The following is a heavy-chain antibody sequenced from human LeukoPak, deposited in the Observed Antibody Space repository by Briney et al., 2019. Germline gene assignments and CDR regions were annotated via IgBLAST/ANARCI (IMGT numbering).Heavy chain of an antibody. J-gene: IGHJ5*02. CDR2: IYSSGDT. CDR1: GFTVSSKY. D-gene: IGHD3-22*01. CDR3: AKDEYYYDSSGYYSNWFDP. Sequence: PGGSLRLSCAASGFTVSSKYMSWVRQTPGKGLQWVALIYSSGDTYTADSVKGRFTISRDNSKNTLYLQMNSLRAEDTAVYCCAKDEYYYDSSGYYSNWFDPWGQGTLVTVSS. V-gene: IGHV3-66*03.